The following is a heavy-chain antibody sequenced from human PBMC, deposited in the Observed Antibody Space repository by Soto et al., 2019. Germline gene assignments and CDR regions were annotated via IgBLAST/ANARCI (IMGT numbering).Heavy chain of an antibody. J-gene: IGHJ4*01. CDR3: VRDRDLYRDMFHADL. V-gene: IGHV3-48*02. CDR1: GFTISECS. CDR2: ITIRTGNV. D-gene: IGHD3-10*02. Sequence: GGSLRLSCEASGFTISECSMNWVRQAPGKGMEWLAYITIRTGNVLYADSVRGRFTISADNAENSVILQMNSLRDEDSAVYFCVRDRDLYRDMFHADLWGQGTLVTVSS.